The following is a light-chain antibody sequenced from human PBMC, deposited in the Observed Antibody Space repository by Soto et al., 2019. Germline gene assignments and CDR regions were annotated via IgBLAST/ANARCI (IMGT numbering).Light chain of an antibody. V-gene: IGKV1-5*03. J-gene: IGKJ1*01. CDR3: QHYNSYSEA. Sequence: DIQMTQSPSTLSGSVGDRVTITCRASQTISSWLAWYQQKTGKAPKLLIYKASTLKSGVPSRFSGSGSGTEFTLTISSLQTDEFATYYCQHYNSYSEAVGQGTKVDIK. CDR2: KAS. CDR1: QTISSW.